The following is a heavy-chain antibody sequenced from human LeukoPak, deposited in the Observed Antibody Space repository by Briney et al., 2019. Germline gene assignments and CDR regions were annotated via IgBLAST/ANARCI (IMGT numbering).Heavy chain of an antibody. Sequence: GGSLRLSCAASGFTVSSNYMSWVRQAPGKGMEWVSYISSSGSTIYYADSVKGRFTISRDNAKNSLYLQMNSLRAEDTTVYYCAELGITMIGGVWGKGTTVTISS. CDR1: GFTVSSNY. V-gene: IGHV3-11*04. D-gene: IGHD3-10*02. CDR2: ISSSGSTI. CDR3: AELGITMIGGV. J-gene: IGHJ6*04.